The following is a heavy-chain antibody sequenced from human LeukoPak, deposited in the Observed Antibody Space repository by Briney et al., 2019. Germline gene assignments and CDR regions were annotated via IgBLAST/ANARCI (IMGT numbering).Heavy chain of an antibody. CDR3: ARVITRFDP. CDR1: GGSFSGYY. V-gene: IGHV4-34*01. D-gene: IGHD3-10*01. J-gene: IGHJ5*02. CDR2: INHSGST. Sequence: PSETLSLTCAVYGGSFSGYYWSWIRQPPGKGLEWIGEINHSGSTNYNPSLESRVTISVDTSKNQFSLKLSSVTAADTAVYYCARVITRFDPWGQGTLVTVSS.